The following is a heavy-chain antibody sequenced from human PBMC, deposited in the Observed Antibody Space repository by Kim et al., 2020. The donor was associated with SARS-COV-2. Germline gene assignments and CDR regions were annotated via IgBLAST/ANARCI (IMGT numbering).Heavy chain of an antibody. V-gene: IGHV3-30*18. CDR3: AKMYSSGWYSEYYYYGMDV. J-gene: IGHJ6*02. D-gene: IGHD6-19*01. Sequence: GGSLRLSCAASGFTFSSYGMHWVRQAPGKGLEWVAVISYDGSNKYYADSVKGRFTISRDNSKNTLYLQMNSLRAEDTAVYYCAKMYSSGWYSEYYYYGMDVWGQGTTVTVSS. CDR1: GFTFSSYG. CDR2: ISYDGSNK.